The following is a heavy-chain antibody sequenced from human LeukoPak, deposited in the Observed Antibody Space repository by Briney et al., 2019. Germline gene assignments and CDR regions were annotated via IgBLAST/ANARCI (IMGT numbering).Heavy chain of an antibody. Sequence: ASVKVSCKASGYTFTGYYMHWVRQAPGQGLEWMGWINPNSGGTNYAQKFQGRVTMTRDTSISTAYMELSRLRSDDTAVYYCARAHYDILTGYFSGWFDPWGQGTLVTVSS. CDR1: GYTFTGYY. V-gene: IGHV1-2*02. D-gene: IGHD3-9*01. J-gene: IGHJ5*02. CDR2: INPNSGGT. CDR3: ARAHYDILTGYFSGWFDP.